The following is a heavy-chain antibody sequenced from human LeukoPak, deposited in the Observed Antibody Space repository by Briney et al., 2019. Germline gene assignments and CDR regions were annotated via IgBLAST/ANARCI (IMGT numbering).Heavy chain of an antibody. J-gene: IGHJ4*02. CDR1: GFSFSSYS. CDR3: ARGYSSGRSAVDY. CDR2: ISSSSSTI. D-gene: IGHD6-19*01. V-gene: IGHV3-48*04. Sequence: GGSLRLSCVASGFSFSSYSMNWVRQAPGKGLEWVSYISSSSSTIYYADSVKGRFTITRDNAQNSLYLQMNSLRAEDTAVYYCARGYSSGRSAVDYWGQGTLVTVSS.